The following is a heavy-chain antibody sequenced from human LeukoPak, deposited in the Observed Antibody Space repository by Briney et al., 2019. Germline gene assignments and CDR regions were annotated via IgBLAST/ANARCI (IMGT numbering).Heavy chain of an antibody. V-gene: IGHV3-21*01. D-gene: IGHD4-17*01. CDR3: ARDPTTVTTGGY. CDR2: ISSGSSYI. Sequence: GGSLRLSCAASGFTFSGYNMNWVRQAPGQGLEWVSSISSGSSYIYYADSVKGRFTISRDNTKNSLYLQMNSLRAEDTAVYYCARDPTTVTTGGYRGQGTLVTVSS. CDR1: GFTFSGYN. J-gene: IGHJ4*02.